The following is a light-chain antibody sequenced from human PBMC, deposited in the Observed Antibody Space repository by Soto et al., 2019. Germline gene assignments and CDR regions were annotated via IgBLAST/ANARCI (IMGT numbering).Light chain of an antibody. V-gene: IGLV2-23*02. Sequence: QSALTQPASVSGSPGQSITISCTGTSSDVGSDNLVSWYQQHPGQAPKLMIYEVSKRPSGVSNRFSGSKSGNTASLTISGLQAEDEADYYCCSYAGSSTPLYVFGTGTKLTVL. J-gene: IGLJ1*01. CDR1: SSDVGSDNL. CDR3: CSYAGSSTPLYV. CDR2: EVS.